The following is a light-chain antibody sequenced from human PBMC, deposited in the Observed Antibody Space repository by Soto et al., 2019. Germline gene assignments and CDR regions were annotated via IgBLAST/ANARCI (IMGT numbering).Light chain of an antibody. J-gene: IGKJ5*01. CDR1: QDISDH. V-gene: IGKV1-33*01. CDR2: DAS. CDR3: QHFANLPMT. Sequence: DIQMTQSPSSLSASVGDRVTMTCQASQDISDHLNWYHHKEGDAPQLLIYDASNLETAVPSRFSGSGYGTDFTLTISSLQPQDIATYYCQHFANLPMTFGQGTRLEIK.